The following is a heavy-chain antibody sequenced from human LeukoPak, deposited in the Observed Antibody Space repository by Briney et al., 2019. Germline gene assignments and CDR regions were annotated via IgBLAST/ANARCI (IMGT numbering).Heavy chain of an antibody. J-gene: IGHJ4*02. CDR2: INTAGSSI. V-gene: IGHV3-74*01. CDR3: ARGAVAGTYFDY. D-gene: IGHD6-19*01. Sequence: GGSLRLSCAASGFTFRSYWMHWVRQAPGKGLVWVSRINTAGSSISYADSVKGRFTISRDNAKNTLYLQINSLRAEDTAVYYCARGAVAGTYFDYWGQGTLVTVSS. CDR1: GFTFRSYW.